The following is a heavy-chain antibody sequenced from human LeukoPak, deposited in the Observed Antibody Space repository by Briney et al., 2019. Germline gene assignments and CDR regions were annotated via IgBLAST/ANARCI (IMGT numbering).Heavy chain of an antibody. CDR2: LYDGGST. V-gene: IGHV4-39*01. D-gene: IGHD3-22*01. J-gene: IGHJ4*02. CDR1: GGSISSNTYY. CDR3: ARTYYFDSSGRIGAFDY. Sequence: SETLSLTCTVFGGSISSNTYYWGWIRQALGKGLEWIGNLYDGGSTYYNPSLKSRVTISVDTSKNQFSLKLSSVTAADTAVYYCARTYYFDSSGRIGAFDYWGQGTLVTVSS.